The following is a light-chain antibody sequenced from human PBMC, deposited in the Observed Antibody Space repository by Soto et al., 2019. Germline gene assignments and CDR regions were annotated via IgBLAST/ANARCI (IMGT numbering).Light chain of an antibody. J-gene: IGKJ1*01. CDR2: GDT. Sequence: DIRLTQSPPTLSASVGDRVTITCLASQSIRYYLAWSQQMPGKAPELRIYGDTSLQSGVPSRFSGSGSGTEVHLTISSLQPDDFAPDFCQHHNSYSHTFGQGTKVEIK. CDR1: QSIRYY. V-gene: IGKV1-5*01. CDR3: QHHNSYSHT.